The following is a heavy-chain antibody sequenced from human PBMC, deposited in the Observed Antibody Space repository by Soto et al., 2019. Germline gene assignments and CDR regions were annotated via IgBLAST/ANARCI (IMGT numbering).Heavy chain of an antibody. CDR3: AKLDAYYDSSGYQY. CDR2: TRNKANSYTT. CDR1: GFTFSDHY. Sequence: EVQLVESGGGLVQPGGSLRLSCAASGFTFSDHYMDWVRQAPGKGLEWVGRTRNKANSYTTEYAASVKGRFTISRDDSNNSLYLQMNSLKTEDTAVYYCAKLDAYYDSSGYQYWGQGTLVTVSS. J-gene: IGHJ4*02. D-gene: IGHD3-22*01. V-gene: IGHV3-72*01.